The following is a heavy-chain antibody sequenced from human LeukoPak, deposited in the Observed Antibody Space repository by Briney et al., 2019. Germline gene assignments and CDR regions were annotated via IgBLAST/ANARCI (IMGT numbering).Heavy chain of an antibody. D-gene: IGHD6-13*01. CDR3: ARADGYSSSRAIFDY. CDR2: INWNGGST. CDR1: GFTFDDYG. Sequence: TGGSLRLSCAASGFTFDDYGMSWVRHAPGKGLEWVSGINWNGGSTGYADSVKGRFTISRDNAKNSVYLQMNSLRAEDTALYYCARADGYSSSRAIFDYWGQGTLVTVSS. V-gene: IGHV3-20*04. J-gene: IGHJ4*02.